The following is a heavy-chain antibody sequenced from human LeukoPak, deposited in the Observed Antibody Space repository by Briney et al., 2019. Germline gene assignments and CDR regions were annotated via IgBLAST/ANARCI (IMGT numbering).Heavy chain of an antibody. CDR3: AKAFRIVGIGNPDDAFDV. V-gene: IGHV3-23*01. J-gene: IGHJ3*01. CDR1: RFTFSSYA. Sequence: GGSLRLSCAASRFTFSSYAMNWVRQPPWKGLEWVSAIAGTGGSTHYADSVKGRFTLSRDNSENTLYLQLNSLRAEDSGIYYCAKAFRIVGIGNPDDAFDVWGQGTVVTVS. D-gene: IGHD1-26*01. CDR2: IAGTGGST.